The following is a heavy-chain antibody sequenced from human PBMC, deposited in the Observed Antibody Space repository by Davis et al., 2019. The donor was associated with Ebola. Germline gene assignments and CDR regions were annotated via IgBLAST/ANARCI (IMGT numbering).Heavy chain of an antibody. Sequence: MPLETLSLTCAVYGGSFSGYYWSWIRQPPGKGLEWIGEINHSGSTNYNPSLKSRVTISVDTSKNQFSLKLSSVTAADTAVYYCARGHSYGSMVYGMDVWGQGTTVTVSS. CDR2: INHSGST. J-gene: IGHJ6*02. D-gene: IGHD5-18*01. V-gene: IGHV4-34*01. CDR1: GGSFSGYY. CDR3: ARGHSYGSMVYGMDV.